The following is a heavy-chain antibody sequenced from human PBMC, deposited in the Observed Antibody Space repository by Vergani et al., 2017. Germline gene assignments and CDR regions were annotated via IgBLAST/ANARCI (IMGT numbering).Heavy chain of an antibody. J-gene: IGHJ4*02. Sequence: EVQLVESGGGLVQPGGSLKLSCAASGFTFSGSAMHWVRQASGKGLEWVGRIRSKANSYATAYAASVKGRFTISRDDSKNTAYLQMNSLKTEDTAVYYCTSYPRDGYNGAYWGQGTLVTVSS. CDR3: TSYPRDGYNGAY. CDR2: IRSKANSYAT. V-gene: IGHV3-73*01. D-gene: IGHD5-24*01. CDR1: GFTFSGSA.